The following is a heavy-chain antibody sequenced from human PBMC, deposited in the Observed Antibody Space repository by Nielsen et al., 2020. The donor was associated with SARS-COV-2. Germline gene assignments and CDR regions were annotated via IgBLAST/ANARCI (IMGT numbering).Heavy chain of an antibody. J-gene: IGHJ5*02. Sequence: ASVKVSCKASGYTFTSYYMHWVRQATGQGLEWMGWMNPNSGNTGYAQKFQGRVTMTRNTSISTAYMELSSLRSEDTAVYYCARLGRLVSSGWGGSYNWFDPWGQGTLVTVSS. D-gene: IGHD3-16*01. CDR3: ARLGRLVSSGWGGSYNWFDP. CDR2: MNPNSGNT. CDR1: GYTFTSYY. V-gene: IGHV1-8*02.